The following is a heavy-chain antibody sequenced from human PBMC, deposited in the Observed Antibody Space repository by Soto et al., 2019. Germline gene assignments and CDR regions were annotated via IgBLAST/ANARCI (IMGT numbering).Heavy chain of an antibody. CDR2: FSGRSGDT. CDR3: ARDSSAWPNYFDS. J-gene: IGHJ4*02. Sequence: VGSLRLSCVASGFSISTHALTWVRQAPGKGLEWVSSFSGRSGDTYYAASVKGRFTISGDSSKNTVILQMSNLRADDTAVYYCARDSSAWPNYFDSWGQGIQVTVSS. D-gene: IGHD6-19*01. CDR1: GFSISTHA. V-gene: IGHV3-23*01.